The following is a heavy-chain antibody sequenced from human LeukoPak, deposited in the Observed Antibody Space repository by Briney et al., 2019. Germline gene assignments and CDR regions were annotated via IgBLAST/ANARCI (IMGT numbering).Heavy chain of an antibody. D-gene: IGHD7-27*01. V-gene: IGHV3-7*01. CDR3: TRLADHTGDH. Sequence: GGSLRLSCVASGFTFSSYSMNWVRQAPGKGPEWVANINEDGSEKYYVDSVRGRFTISRDNAKNSASLQMNSLRGEDTAVYYCTRLADHTGDHWGQGTLVTVSS. J-gene: IGHJ4*02. CDR1: GFTFSSYS. CDR2: INEDGSEK.